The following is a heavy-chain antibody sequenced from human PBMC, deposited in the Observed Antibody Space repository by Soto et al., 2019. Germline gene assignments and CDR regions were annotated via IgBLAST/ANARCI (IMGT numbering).Heavy chain of an antibody. D-gene: IGHD3-3*01. CDR3: ATGRSRRITIFGVVTMGPDYYYMDV. J-gene: IGHJ6*03. V-gene: IGHV1-24*01. CDR1: GYTLTELS. CDR2: FDPEDGET. Sequence: ASVKVSCKVSGYTLTELSMHWVRQAPGKGLEWMGGFDPEDGETIYAQKFQGRVTMTEDTSTDTAYMELSSLRSEDTAVYYCATGRSRRITIFGVVTMGPDYYYMDVWGKGTTVTVSS.